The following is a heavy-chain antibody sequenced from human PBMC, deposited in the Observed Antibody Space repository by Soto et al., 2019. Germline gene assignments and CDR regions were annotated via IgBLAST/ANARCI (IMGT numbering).Heavy chain of an antibody. Sequence: ASVKGSCKASGYTFTSDGIGWVRQAPGQGLEWMGWISAYNGNTNYAQKLQGRVTMTTDTSTSTAYMELRSLRSDDTAVYYCATLNYDILTGYYYYYGMDVWGQGTTVTVSS. V-gene: IGHV1-18*01. CDR3: ATLNYDILTGYYYYYGMDV. D-gene: IGHD3-9*01. CDR2: ISAYNGNT. CDR1: GYTFTSDG. J-gene: IGHJ6*02.